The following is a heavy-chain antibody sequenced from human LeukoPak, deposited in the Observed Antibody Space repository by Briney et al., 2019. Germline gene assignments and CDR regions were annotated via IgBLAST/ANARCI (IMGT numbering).Heavy chain of an antibody. CDR1: GYTFTSYD. J-gene: IGHJ6*02. CDR2: MNPNSGNT. CDR3: ARVREGYCSSTSCQGDYYYYGMDV. V-gene: IGHV1-8*01. D-gene: IGHD2-2*01. Sequence: ASVKVSCKASGYTFTSYDINWVRQAPGQGLEWMGWMNPNSGNTGYAQKFQGRVTMTRNTSISTAYMELSSLRSEDTAVYYCARVREGYCSSTSCQGDYYYYGMDVWGQGTTVTVSS.